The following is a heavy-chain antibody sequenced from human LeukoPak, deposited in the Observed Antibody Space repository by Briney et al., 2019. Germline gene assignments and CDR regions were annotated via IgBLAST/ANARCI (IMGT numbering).Heavy chain of an antibody. CDR3: ARRTVATTGVDY. J-gene: IGHJ4*02. Sequence: SETLSLTCTVSGASISSRSYYWDWIRQPPGKGLDWIGSTYFSGSTYYNPSLNSRVTISVDTSKNQFSLKLISVTAADTAVYYCARRTVATTGVDYWGQGSLVTVSS. D-gene: IGHD5-12*01. V-gene: IGHV4-39*01. CDR2: TYFSGST. CDR1: GASISSRSYY.